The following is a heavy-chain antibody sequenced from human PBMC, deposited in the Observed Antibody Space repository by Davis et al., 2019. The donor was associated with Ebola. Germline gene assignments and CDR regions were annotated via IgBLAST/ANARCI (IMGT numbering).Heavy chain of an antibody. CDR2: IKRETEGSRI. D-gene: IGHD1-26*01. J-gene: IGHJ4*02. CDR3: TTGVRVVGAEEAD. CDR1: GFTFSTAW. Sequence: PGGSLRLSCAASGFTFSTAWMSWVRQAPGKGLEWVCRIKRETEGSRIDYAPSVKGRYTITRDDSRNTLYLQMNSLKTEDTAVYYCTTGVRVVGAEEADWGQGTLVTVSS. V-gene: IGHV3-15*01.